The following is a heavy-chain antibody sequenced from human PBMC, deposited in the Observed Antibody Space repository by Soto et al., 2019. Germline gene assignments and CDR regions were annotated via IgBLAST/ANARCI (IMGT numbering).Heavy chain of an antibody. V-gene: IGHV3-48*03. CDR2: ISGPGNTK. Sequence: GGSLRLSCAASGFNFSSYEMNWVRQAPGKGLEWVSYISGPGNTKYYADSVKGRFTISRDSTKNSLYLHMNSLRADDTAVYYCARDAVQDDIYLGRKWFDSWGQGTLVTVSS. CDR3: ARDAVQDDIYLGRKWFDS. J-gene: IGHJ5*01. D-gene: IGHD2-2*02. CDR1: GFNFSSYE.